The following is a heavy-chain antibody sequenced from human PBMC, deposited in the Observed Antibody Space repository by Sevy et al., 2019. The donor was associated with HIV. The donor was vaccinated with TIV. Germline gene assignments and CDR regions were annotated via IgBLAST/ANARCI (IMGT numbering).Heavy chain of an antibody. Sequence: GGSLRLSCAASGFTFSDSWMTWVRQGPGKGLEWVGNINQAGSDKYYLDSVRGRFTISRDNAKNSLYLQMNSLRVEDTALYYCAGGGFLSRYWGQGSLVTVSS. V-gene: IGHV3-7*01. CDR3: AGGGFLSRY. CDR2: INQAGSDK. D-gene: IGHD2-15*01. J-gene: IGHJ4*02. CDR1: GFTFSDSW.